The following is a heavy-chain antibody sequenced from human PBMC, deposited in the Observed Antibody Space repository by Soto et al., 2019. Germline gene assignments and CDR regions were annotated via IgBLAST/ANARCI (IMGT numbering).Heavy chain of an antibody. CDR2: INPNSGGT. Sequence: GASVKVSCKASGYTFTGYYMHWVRQAPGQGLEWMGWINPNSGGTNYAQKFQGRVTMTRDTSISTAYMELSRLRSDDTAVYYCAIDGYPTTGTETGLYYYYGMDVWGQGTTVTVSS. D-gene: IGHD1-1*01. J-gene: IGHJ6*02. CDR1: GYTFTGYY. CDR3: AIDGYPTTGTETGLYYYYGMDV. V-gene: IGHV1-2*02.